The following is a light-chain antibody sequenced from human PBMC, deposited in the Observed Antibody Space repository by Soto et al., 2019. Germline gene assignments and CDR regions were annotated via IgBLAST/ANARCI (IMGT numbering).Light chain of an antibody. V-gene: IGLV1-47*01. Sequence: QSVLTQPPSASGTPGQRVTISCSGGSANIGTNYVYWYQQLPGTAPKLLIYRNKQRPSGGPDRFSGSKSGTSASLAIIGLRSEDEANYYCSALDDSLSGMVFGGGTKVTVL. CDR2: RNK. CDR3: SALDDSLSGMV. J-gene: IGLJ2*01. CDR1: SANIGTNY.